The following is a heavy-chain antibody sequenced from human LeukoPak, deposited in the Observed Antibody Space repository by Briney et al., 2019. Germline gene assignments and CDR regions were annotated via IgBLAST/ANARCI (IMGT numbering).Heavy chain of an antibody. CDR3: ARHGEYGSGSYFYYGMDV. Sequence: GESLKISWQGPGYRFTSYWIAWVRQIPGKGLGWMGIFYPGDSDTRYSPSCQGQVTISADKSISTAYLQWSSLKASDTAMYYCARHGEYGSGSYFYYGMDVWGKGTTVTVSS. J-gene: IGHJ6*04. CDR2: FYPGDSDT. D-gene: IGHD3-10*01. CDR1: GYRFTSYW. V-gene: IGHV5-51*01.